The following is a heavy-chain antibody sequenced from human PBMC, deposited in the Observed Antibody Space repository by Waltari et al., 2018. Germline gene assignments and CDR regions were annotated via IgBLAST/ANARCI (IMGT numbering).Heavy chain of an antibody. J-gene: IGHJ3*02. D-gene: IGHD6-19*01. CDR3: ATLYSSGWYAGHDAFDI. V-gene: IGHV1-18*01. CDR2: ISAYNGNT. CDR1: GYTFTSYG. Sequence: QVQLVQSGAEVKKPGASVKVSCKASGYTFTSYGINWVRQAPGQGLEWMGWISAYNGNTNYAQKLQGRVTMTTDTSTSTAYMELRSLRSDDTAVYYCATLYSSGWYAGHDAFDIWGQGTMVTVSS.